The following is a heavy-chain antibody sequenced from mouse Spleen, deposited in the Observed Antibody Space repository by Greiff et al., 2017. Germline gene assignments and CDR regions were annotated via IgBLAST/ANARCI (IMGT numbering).Heavy chain of an antibody. CDR2: IWSGGST. D-gene: IGHD2-3*01. CDR1: GFSLTSYG. V-gene: IGHV2-2*01. J-gene: IGHJ3*01. CDR3: ARMDLCDGYYGGFAY. Sequence: VQLQQSGPGLVQPSQSLSITCTVSGFSLTSYGVHWLRQSPGKGLEWLGVIWSGGSTDYNAAFISRLSISKDNSKSQVFFKMNSLQVDDTAIYYCARMDLCDGYYGGFAYWGQGTLVTVSA.